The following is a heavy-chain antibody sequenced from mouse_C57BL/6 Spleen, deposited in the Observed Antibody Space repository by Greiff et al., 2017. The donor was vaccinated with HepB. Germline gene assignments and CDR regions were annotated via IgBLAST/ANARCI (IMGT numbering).Heavy chain of an antibody. CDR1: GFTFSSYG. CDR2: ISSGGSYT. Sequence: DVMLVESGGDLVKPGGSLKLSCAASGFTFSSYGMSWVRQTPDKRLEWVATISSGGSYTYYPDSVKGRFTISRDNAKNTLYLQMSSLKSEDTAMYYCARLRGDWGQGTLVTVSA. CDR3: ARLRGD. V-gene: IGHV5-6*02. J-gene: IGHJ3*01.